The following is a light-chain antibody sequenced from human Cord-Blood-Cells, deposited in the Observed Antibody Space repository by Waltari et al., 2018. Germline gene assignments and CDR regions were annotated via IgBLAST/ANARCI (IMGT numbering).Light chain of an antibody. CDR1: QSISRY. J-gene: IGKJ2*01. CDR3: QQSYSTLLDT. Sequence: DFQMTQAPSSLFASVGDRLTLTCRASQSISRYLNWYQQKPGKAPKLLIYAASSLQSWVPSRFSGSGSGTDFTLTISSLQPEDFATYYCQQSYSTLLDTFGQGTKLEIK. V-gene: IGKV1-39*01. CDR2: AAS.